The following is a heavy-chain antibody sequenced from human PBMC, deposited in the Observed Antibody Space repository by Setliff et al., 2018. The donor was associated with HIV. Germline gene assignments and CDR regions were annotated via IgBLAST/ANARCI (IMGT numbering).Heavy chain of an antibody. D-gene: IGHD6-13*01. V-gene: IGHV4-31*03. CDR3: ARHPEGIAAAGAFDY. Sequence: PSETLSLTCTVTGGSISSGGFYWTWIRQHPGKGLEWIGYIYNTGSTYHSPSLESRVTISIDTSKNQFSLKLSSVTAADTAVYYCARHPEGIAAAGAFDYWGQGTLVTVSS. CDR1: GGSISSGGFY. J-gene: IGHJ4*02. CDR2: IYNTGST.